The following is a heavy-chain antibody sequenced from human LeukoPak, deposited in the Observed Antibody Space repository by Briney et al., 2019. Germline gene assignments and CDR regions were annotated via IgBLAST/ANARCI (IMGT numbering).Heavy chain of an antibody. CDR1: GGSISSYY. D-gene: IGHD6-13*01. J-gene: IGHJ4*02. CDR3: ARSPGIAAAGFDY. V-gene: IGHV4-59*01. Sequence: PSETLSLTCTVSGGSISSYYWSWIRQPPGRGLEWIGYIYYSGSTNYNPSLKSRVTISVYTSKNQFSLKLSSVTAADSAVYYCARSPGIAAAGFDYWGQGTLVTVSS. CDR2: IYYSGST.